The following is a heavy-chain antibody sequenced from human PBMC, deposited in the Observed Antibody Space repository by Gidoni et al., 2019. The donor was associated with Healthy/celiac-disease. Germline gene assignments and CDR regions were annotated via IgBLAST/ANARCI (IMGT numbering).Heavy chain of an antibody. J-gene: IGHJ5*02. CDR1: GYTFTSYA. V-gene: IGHV1-3*01. CDR3: ARDFYDFWGGEAGWFDP. Sequence: QVQPVQSGAEVKKPGASVKVSCKASGYTFTSYAMHWVRQAPGQRLEWMGWINAGNGNTKYSQKFQGRVTITRDTSASTAYMELSSLRSEDTAVYYCARDFYDFWGGEAGWFDPWGQGTLVTVSS. CDR2: INAGNGNT. D-gene: IGHD3-3*01.